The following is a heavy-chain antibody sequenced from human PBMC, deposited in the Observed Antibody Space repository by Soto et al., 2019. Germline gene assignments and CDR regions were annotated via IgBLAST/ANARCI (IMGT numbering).Heavy chain of an antibody. J-gene: IGHJ6*02. D-gene: IGHD3-16*01. V-gene: IGHV1-18*01. CDR2: INGYNGNT. CDR3: ARMGDVPYYYYGMDV. CDR1: GYTFSTYG. Sequence: QVQLVQSGAEVKKPGASVKVSCKASGYTFSTYGISWVRQAPGQGLEWMGWINGYNGNTNYAPKLQGRITMTTDTSTTTAYTELRSLRSDDTALYYCARMGDVPYYYYGMDVWGQGTTVTVSS.